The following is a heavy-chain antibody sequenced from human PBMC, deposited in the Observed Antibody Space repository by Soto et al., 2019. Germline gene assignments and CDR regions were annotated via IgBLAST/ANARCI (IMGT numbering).Heavy chain of an antibody. CDR1: GGSISSGGYY. D-gene: IGHD3-3*01. Sequence: PSETLSITCTVSGGSISSGGYYWSWIRQHPGKGLEWIGYINYSGSTYYNPSLKSRVTISVDTSKNQFSLKLSSVTAADTAVYYCARGLRYITIFGVVQKYYFDYWGQGTLVTVSS. J-gene: IGHJ4*02. V-gene: IGHV4-31*03. CDR2: INYSGST. CDR3: ARGLRYITIFGVVQKYYFDY.